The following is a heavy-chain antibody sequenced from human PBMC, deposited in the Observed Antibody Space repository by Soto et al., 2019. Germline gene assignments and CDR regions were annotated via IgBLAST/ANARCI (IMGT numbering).Heavy chain of an antibody. V-gene: IGHV3-9*01. D-gene: IGHD5-12*01. J-gene: IGHJ3*02. Sequence: EVQLVESGGGLVQPGRSLRLSCAASGFTFDDYAMHWVRQAPGKGLEWVSGISWNSGSIGYADSVKGRFTISRDNAKNSLYLQMNSLRAEDTALYYCAKDMAGGYSGYDFGAFDIWGQGTMVTVSS. CDR1: GFTFDDYA. CDR3: AKDMAGGYSGYDFGAFDI. CDR2: ISWNSGSI.